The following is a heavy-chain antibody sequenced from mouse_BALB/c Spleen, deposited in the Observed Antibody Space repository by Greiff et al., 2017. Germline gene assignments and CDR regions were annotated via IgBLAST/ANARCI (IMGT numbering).Heavy chain of an antibody. Sequence: EVQVVESGTVLARPGASVKMSCKASGYSFTSYWMHWVKQRPGQGLEWIGAIYPGNSDTSYNQKFKGKAKLTAVTSASTAYMELSSLTNEDSAVYYCTRYGSSPLGFDYWGQGTTLTVSS. V-gene: IGHV1-5*01. CDR3: TRYGSSPLGFDY. CDR2: IYPGNSDT. J-gene: IGHJ2*01. CDR1: GYSFTSYW. D-gene: IGHD1-1*01.